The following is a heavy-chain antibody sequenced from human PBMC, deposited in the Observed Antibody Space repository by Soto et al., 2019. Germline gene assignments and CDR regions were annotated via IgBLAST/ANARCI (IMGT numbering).Heavy chain of an antibody. V-gene: IGHV3-30-3*01. D-gene: IGHD6-13*01. CDR2: ISYDGSNK. Sequence: QVQLVESGGGVVQPGRSLRLSCAASGFTFSSYAMHWVRQAPGKGLEWVAVISYDGSNKYYADSVKGRFTISRDNSKNTLYLQMNSLRAEDTAVYYCARDADPWSEQQLVLVYWGQGTLVTVSS. CDR1: GFTFSSYA. CDR3: ARDADPWSEQQLVLVY. J-gene: IGHJ4*02.